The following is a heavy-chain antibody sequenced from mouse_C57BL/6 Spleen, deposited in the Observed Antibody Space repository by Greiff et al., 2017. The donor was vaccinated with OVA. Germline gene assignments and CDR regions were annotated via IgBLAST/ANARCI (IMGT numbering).Heavy chain of an antibody. CDR1: GYSFTGYF. CDR2: INPYNGDT. CDR3: ARRDYGNYVMDY. D-gene: IGHD2-1*01. Sequence: EVQLQESGPELVKPGDSVKISCKASGYSFTGYFMNWVMQSHGKSLEWIGRINPYNGDTFYNQKFKGKATLTVDKSSSTAHMELRSLTSEDSAVYYCARRDYGNYVMDYWGQGTSVTVSS. J-gene: IGHJ4*01. V-gene: IGHV1-20*01.